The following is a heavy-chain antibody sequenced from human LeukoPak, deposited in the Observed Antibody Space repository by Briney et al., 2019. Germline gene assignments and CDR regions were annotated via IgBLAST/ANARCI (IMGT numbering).Heavy chain of an antibody. CDR2: ISYDGSNT. CDR1: GFTFSGYG. D-gene: IGHD2-8*02. Sequence: GGSLRLSCTASGFTFSGYGMHWVRQAPGMGLEWVAIISYDGSNTFYGDSVKGRFTISRDNSKKTLYLQMNSLRTEDTAVYYCARDQTAVTGVWGTIDYWGQGTLVTVSS. V-gene: IGHV3-30*03. J-gene: IGHJ4*02. CDR3: ARDQTAVTGVWGTIDY.